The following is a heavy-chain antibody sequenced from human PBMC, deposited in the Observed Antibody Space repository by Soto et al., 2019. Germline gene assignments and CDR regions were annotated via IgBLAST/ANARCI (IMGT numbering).Heavy chain of an antibody. D-gene: IGHD3-22*01. Sequence: PSETLSLTCTVSGGSISSGDYYWSWIRQPPGKGLEWIGYIYYSGSTYYNPSLKSRVTISVDTSKNQFSLKLSSVTASDTAVYYCARVFGRSVSSGYYSYYYYYGMDVWGQGTTVTVSS. CDR3: ARVFGRSVSSGYYSYYYYYGMDV. CDR1: GGSISSGDYY. CDR2: IYYSGST. J-gene: IGHJ6*02. V-gene: IGHV4-30-4*01.